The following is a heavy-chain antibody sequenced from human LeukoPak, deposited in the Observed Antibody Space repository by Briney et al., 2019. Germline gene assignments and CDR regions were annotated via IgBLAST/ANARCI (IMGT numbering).Heavy chain of an antibody. J-gene: IGHJ4*02. CDR2: INPNSGGT. CDR1: GYTFSGYY. D-gene: IGHD2-21*02. Sequence: GASVKVSCKASGYTFSGYYMHWVRQAPGQGLEWMGCINPNSGGTNYAQKFQGRVTMTRDTSISTAYMELSRLRSDDTAVYYCALHLADCGGDCYSGFDYWGQGTLVTVSS. CDR3: ALHLADCGGDCYSGFDY. V-gene: IGHV1-2*02.